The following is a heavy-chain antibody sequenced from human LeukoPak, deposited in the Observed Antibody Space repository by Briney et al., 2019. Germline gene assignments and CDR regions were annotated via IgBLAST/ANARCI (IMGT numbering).Heavy chain of an antibody. CDR2: IIPIFGTA. CDR3: ARGATMVRGPSHY. Sequence: SVKVSCKASGGTFSSYAISWVRQAPGQGLEWMGGIIPIFGTANYAQKFQGRVTITAGESTSTAYMELSSLRSEDTAVYYCARGATMVRGPSHYWGQGTLVTVSS. J-gene: IGHJ4*02. CDR1: GGTFSSYA. D-gene: IGHD3-10*01. V-gene: IGHV1-69*13.